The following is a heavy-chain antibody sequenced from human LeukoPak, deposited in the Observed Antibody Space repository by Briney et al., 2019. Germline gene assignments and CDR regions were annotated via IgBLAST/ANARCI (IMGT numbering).Heavy chain of an antibody. D-gene: IGHD3-22*01. Sequence: SETLSLTCTVFGGSISSYYWSWIRQPPGKGLEWIGYIYYSGSTYYKPSLKSRVTISVDTSKNQFSLKLSSVTAADTAVYYCASGSYYYDSSGYYYWGQGTLVTVSS. V-gene: IGHV4-59*12. CDR2: IYYSGST. CDR1: GGSISSYY. CDR3: ASGSYYYDSSGYYY. J-gene: IGHJ4*02.